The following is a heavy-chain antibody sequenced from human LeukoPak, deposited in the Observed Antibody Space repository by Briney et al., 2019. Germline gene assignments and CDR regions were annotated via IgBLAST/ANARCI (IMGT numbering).Heavy chain of an antibody. D-gene: IGHD1-26*01. J-gene: IGHJ4*02. Sequence: GGSLRLSCAASGFTVSSNYMSWVRQAPGKGLEWVSVIYSGGSTYHADSVKGRFTISRDNSKNTLYLQMNSLRVEDTAVYYRGGSGSYYPLFDYWGQGTLVTVSS. V-gene: IGHV3-66*02. CDR3: GGSGSYYPLFDY. CDR1: GFTVSSNY. CDR2: IYSGGST.